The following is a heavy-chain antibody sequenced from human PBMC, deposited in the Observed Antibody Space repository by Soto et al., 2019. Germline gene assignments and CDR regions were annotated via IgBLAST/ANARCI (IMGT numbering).Heavy chain of an antibody. CDR3: XXXXXXXXPFDA. Sequence: EVLLLESGGGFVQPGGSLRLSCAASGFIFNNYVMTWVRQAPGKGLEWVSGFKGNGGSTHYADSVKGRFTISRDDSKXXXXXXXXXXXXXXXXXXXXXXXXXXXXPFDAWGPGTRVTVSS. V-gene: IGHV3-23*01. J-gene: IGHJ3*01. CDR2: FKGNGGST. CDR1: GFIFNNYV.